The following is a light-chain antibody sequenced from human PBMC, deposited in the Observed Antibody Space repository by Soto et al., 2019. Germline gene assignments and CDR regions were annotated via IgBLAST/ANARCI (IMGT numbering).Light chain of an antibody. CDR3: QQYDNWPPVT. V-gene: IGKV3-15*01. CDR2: GAS. Sequence: EIVMTQSPATLSVSPGERATLSCRASQSVSSKLAWYQQKPGQAPRLLIYGASTSATGIPARFSGSGFVTQFTLTISSLQSEDFAVYYCQQYDNWPPVTFGGGTKVEIK. CDR1: QSVSSK. J-gene: IGKJ4*01.